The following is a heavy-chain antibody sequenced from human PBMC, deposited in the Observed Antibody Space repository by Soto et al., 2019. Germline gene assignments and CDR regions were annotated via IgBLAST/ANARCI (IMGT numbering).Heavy chain of an antibody. V-gene: IGHV3-21*01. Sequence: GGSLRLSCAASGFTFSSYSMNWVRQAPGKGLEWVSSISSSSSYIYYADSVKGRFTISRDNAKNSLYLQMSSLRAEDTAVYYCARDRRDVVVVAATAELFDPWGQGTLVTVSS. CDR3: ARDRRDVVVVAATAELFDP. D-gene: IGHD2-15*01. J-gene: IGHJ5*02. CDR2: ISSSSSYI. CDR1: GFTFSSYS.